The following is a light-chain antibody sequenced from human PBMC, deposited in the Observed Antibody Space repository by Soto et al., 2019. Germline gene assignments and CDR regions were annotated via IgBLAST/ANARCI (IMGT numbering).Light chain of an antibody. V-gene: IGKV1-39*01. CDR1: QSISTY. J-gene: IGKJ4*01. CDR3: QQYCSSPRT. CDR2: DAS. Sequence: DIQMTQSPSSLSASVGNRVTITCRASQSISTYLNWYQKKPGKAPNLLIYDASRLQSGVPSRFSGSGGGTDFTLSISRLEPEDFAVYYCQQYCSSPRTFDGGTKVDIK.